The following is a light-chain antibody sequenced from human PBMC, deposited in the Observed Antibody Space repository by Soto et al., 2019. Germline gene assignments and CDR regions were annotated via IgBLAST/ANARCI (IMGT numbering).Light chain of an antibody. Sequence: ELVLTQSPTTLSLSPGDRATLSCRASQSVSSCLAWYKQKPGQAPKLLSYEASNRATGIPARFSGSGSGTEFTLTISSLQPEDFEVYYCQQRSNWPPTFSQGTRLEIK. J-gene: IGKJ5*01. CDR2: EAS. CDR1: QSVSSC. V-gene: IGKV3-11*01. CDR3: QQRSNWPPT.